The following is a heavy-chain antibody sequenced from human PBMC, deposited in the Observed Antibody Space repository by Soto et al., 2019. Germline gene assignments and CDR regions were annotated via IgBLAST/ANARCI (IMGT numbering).Heavy chain of an antibody. CDR2: ITNDGSAT. D-gene: IGHD6-25*01. CDR1: GFTFRSFW. Sequence: EVQLVESGGGLVQPGGSLRLSCAASGFTFRSFWMHWVRQAPGKGLMWVSRITNDGSATDYADSVRGRITISRDNAENMLYLQLNNLRADDTAVYYCARDAAPGYFDLWGRGTLVTVSS. J-gene: IGHJ2*01. V-gene: IGHV3-74*01. CDR3: ARDAAPGYFDL.